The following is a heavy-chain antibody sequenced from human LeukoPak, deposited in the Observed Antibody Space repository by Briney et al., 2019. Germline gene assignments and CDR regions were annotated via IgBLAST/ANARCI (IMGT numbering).Heavy chain of an antibody. CDR2: IYYSGST. D-gene: IGHD2-2*01. CDR1: GGSISSYY. Sequence: PSETLSLTCTISGGSISSYYWTWIRQPPGKGLELIGFIYYSGSTNYNPSLKSRVTISVDTSKNQFSLKLSSVTAADTAVYYRARSRYCSSTTCYGDFDYWGQGTLVTVSS. V-gene: IGHV4-59*08. J-gene: IGHJ4*02. CDR3: ARSRYCSSTTCYGDFDY.